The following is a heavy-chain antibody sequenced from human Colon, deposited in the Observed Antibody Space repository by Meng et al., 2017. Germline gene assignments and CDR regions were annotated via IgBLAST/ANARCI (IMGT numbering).Heavy chain of an antibody. V-gene: IGHV4-59*02. CDR3: ARGSMAWGRPDDNIVAAQSDAVAL. J-gene: IGHJ3*01. CDR2: IYYSGST. Sequence: SETLSLTCTVSGVSVSSYYWSWIRQPPGKGLEWIGYIYYSGSTNYNPSLTSRLTISVDMSKEQFSLTLTSVPAAKTAVYYCARGSMAWGRPDDNIVAAQSDAVALWGQGRRV. D-gene: IGHD2-15*01. CDR1: GVSVSSYY.